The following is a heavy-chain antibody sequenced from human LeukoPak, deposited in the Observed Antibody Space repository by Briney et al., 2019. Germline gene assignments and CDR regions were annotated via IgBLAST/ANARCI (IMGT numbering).Heavy chain of an antibody. Sequence: GGSLRLSCAASGFSFSSYSMNWVRQAPGKGLEGVSDIYSGGSTYYADSVKGRFTISRDNSKDTVYFEMNSLRAEDTAMYYCARYYYDSSGYPYYFDYWGQGTLVIVSS. CDR3: ARYYYDSSGYPYYFDY. J-gene: IGHJ4*02. D-gene: IGHD3-22*01. CDR2: IYSGGST. CDR1: GFSFSSYS. V-gene: IGHV3-53*01.